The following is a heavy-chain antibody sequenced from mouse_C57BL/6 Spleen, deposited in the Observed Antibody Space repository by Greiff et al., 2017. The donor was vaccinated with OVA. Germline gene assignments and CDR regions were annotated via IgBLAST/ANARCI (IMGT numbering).Heavy chain of an antibody. CDR3: ARWGDYFQAWFAY. J-gene: IGHJ3*01. D-gene: IGHD2-4*01. CDR2: IYPRSGNT. Sequence: QVQLQQSGAELARPGASVKLSCKASGYTFTSYGISWVKQRTGQGLEWIGEIYPRSGNTYYNEKFKGKATLTADKSSSTAYMELRSLTSEDSAVYFCARWGDYFQAWFAYWGQGTLVTVSA. V-gene: IGHV1-81*01. CDR1: GYTFTSYG.